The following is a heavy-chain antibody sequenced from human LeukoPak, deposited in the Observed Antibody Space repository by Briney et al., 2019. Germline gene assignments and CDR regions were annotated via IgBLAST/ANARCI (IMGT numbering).Heavy chain of an antibody. J-gene: IGHJ4*02. CDR1: GFTFSSYG. Sequence: PGRSLRVSCAASGFTFSSYGMHWVRQARGKGLEWVAVISYDGSNKYYADSVKGRFTISRDNSKNTLYLQMNSLRAEDTAVYYCAKGAMAGPLDYWGQGTLVTVSS. D-gene: IGHD2-2*01. CDR2: ISYDGSNK. CDR3: AKGAMAGPLDY. V-gene: IGHV3-30*18.